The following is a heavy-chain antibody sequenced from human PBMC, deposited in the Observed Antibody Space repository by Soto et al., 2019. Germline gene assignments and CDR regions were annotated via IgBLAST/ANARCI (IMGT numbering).Heavy chain of an antibody. J-gene: IGHJ3*02. CDR2: IKEDEREK. Sequence: EVQLVESGGGLVQPGGSLRLSCAASGFTFNDYWMTWVRQAPGKGLEWVANIKEDEREKYYVDSVRGRFTISSDNAKNSLFLQMTSLRGEDTAVYYCARSLGWRDTFDIWGQGTMVTVSS. D-gene: IGHD6-19*01. CDR1: GFTFNDYW. V-gene: IGHV3-7*01. CDR3: ARSLGWRDTFDI.